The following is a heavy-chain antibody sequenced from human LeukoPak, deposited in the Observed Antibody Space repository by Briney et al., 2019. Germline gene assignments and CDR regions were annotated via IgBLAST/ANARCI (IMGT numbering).Heavy chain of an antibody. Sequence: PGRSLRLSCAASGFVFSTYGMHWVRQAPGKGLEWVSLIRWDGDSTYYADSVKGRFTISRDNIKNSLFLEMNSLRTEDSALYYCAKAHYYDTTSFDSAFWGTRPLDYWGQGTLVTVSS. CDR1: GFVFSTYG. CDR2: IRWDGDST. V-gene: IGHV3-43*01. J-gene: IGHJ4*02. CDR3: AKAHYYDTTSFDSAFWGTRPLDY. D-gene: IGHD3-22*01.